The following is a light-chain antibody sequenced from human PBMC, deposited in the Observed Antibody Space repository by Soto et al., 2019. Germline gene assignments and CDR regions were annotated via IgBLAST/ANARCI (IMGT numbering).Light chain of an antibody. CDR1: QSISSSF. V-gene: IGKV3D-20*02. CDR2: GAS. Sequence: DIVLTQSPGTLSLSPGQRATLSCRASQSISSSFLAWYQQKPGQAPRLLIYGASSRATGIPDRFSGSGSGTDFTLTISSLEPEDSAVYYCQQRHMWPITFGQGTKVDIK. J-gene: IGKJ1*01. CDR3: QQRHMWPIT.